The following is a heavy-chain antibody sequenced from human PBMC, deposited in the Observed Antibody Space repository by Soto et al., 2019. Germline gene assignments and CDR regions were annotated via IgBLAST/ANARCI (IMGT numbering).Heavy chain of an antibody. D-gene: IGHD6-6*01. V-gene: IGHV3-9*01. CDR3: AKGQYSTSSSGWFDP. Sequence: EVQLVESGGGLVQPGRSLRLSCAASGFTFDDYAMHWVRQAPGKGLEWVSAISWNSGSIGYADSVKGRFTISRDNAKNSLYLQMNSLRADDTALYYCAKGQYSTSSSGWFDPWGQGTLVTVSS. J-gene: IGHJ5*02. CDR2: ISWNSGSI. CDR1: GFTFDDYA.